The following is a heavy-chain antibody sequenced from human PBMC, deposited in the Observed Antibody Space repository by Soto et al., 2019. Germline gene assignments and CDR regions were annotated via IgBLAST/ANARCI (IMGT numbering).Heavy chain of an antibody. V-gene: IGHV3-21*06. D-gene: IGHD3-9*01. CDR3: ARKPMTGSQSGAFDI. CDR2: IKSDSSSL. Sequence: GGSLRLSCAASGFTFSSYAMNWVRQAPGKGLEWVSSIKSDSSSLYYADSVKGRFTISRDNAKNSLHLQMNSLRVEDTAMYFCARKPMTGSQSGAFDIWAQGTMVTVSS. J-gene: IGHJ3*02. CDR1: GFTFSSYA.